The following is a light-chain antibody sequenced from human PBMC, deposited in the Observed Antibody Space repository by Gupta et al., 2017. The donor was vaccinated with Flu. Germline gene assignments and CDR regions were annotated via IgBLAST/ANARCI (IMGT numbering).Light chain of an antibody. CDR3: TSYAGGNNFRWV. Sequence: HSALTQPPSASGSPGQSVTISCTGTSSDVGYYDYVSWYQQHPGKAPKLIIYEVNKRPSGVPDRFSGSKSGNTASLTVSGLQAEDEADYYCTSYAGGNNFRWVFGGGTKLTVL. CDR1: SSDVGYYDY. CDR2: EVN. J-gene: IGLJ3*02. V-gene: IGLV2-8*01.